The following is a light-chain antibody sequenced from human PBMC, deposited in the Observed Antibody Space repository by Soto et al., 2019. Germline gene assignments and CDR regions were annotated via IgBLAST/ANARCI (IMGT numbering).Light chain of an antibody. CDR1: SSDIGAYNY. J-gene: IGLJ1*01. Sequence: QSVRTQPASASGSPGQSITISCTGSSSDIGAYNYVSWFQQYPGKAPKLIISEVSNRPSGVSNRFSGSKSGTAASLTISGLQTEDEADYFCFSFTTDWTHVFGTGTKVTVL. V-gene: IGLV2-14*01. CDR2: EVS. CDR3: FSFTTDWTHV.